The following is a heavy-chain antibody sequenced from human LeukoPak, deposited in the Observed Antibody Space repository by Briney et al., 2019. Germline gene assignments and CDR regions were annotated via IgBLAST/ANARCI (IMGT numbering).Heavy chain of an antibody. Sequence: GGSLRLSCAASGFTFGSYAMSWVRQAPGKGLEWGSAISGSGGSTYYADSVKGRFTISRDNSKNTLYVQMNSLRAEDTAVYYCAKDIVVGVTWAFDIWGQGTMVTVSS. J-gene: IGHJ3*02. D-gene: IGHD1-26*01. CDR2: ISGSGGST. V-gene: IGHV3-23*01. CDR1: GFTFGSYA. CDR3: AKDIVVGVTWAFDI.